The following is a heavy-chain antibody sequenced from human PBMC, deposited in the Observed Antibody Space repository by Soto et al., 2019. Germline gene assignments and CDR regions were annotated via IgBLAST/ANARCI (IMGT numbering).Heavy chain of an antibody. CDR3: ARSNTDFDP. D-gene: IGHD4-4*01. Sequence: SETLSLTCAVHGGSLSGSDGTWIRQPPGKGLEWIGEINDSGNTNYSPSLKSRVTISVDTSRNQFSLKLSSVTAADTAVYYCARSNTDFDPWGRGTLVTVSS. V-gene: IGHV4-34*01. J-gene: IGHJ5*01. CDR2: INDSGNT. CDR1: GGSLSGSD.